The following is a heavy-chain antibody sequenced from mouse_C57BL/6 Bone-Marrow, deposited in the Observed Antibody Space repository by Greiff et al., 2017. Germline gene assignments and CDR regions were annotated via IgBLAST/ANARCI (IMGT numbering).Heavy chain of an antibody. CDR3: ARCYYGSSYWYFDV. CDR1: GFTFTDYY. CDR2: IRNKANGYTT. Sequence: EVHLVESGGGLVQPGGSLSLSCAASGFTFTDYYMSWVRQPPGKALEWLGFIRNKANGYTTEYSASVKGRFTISRDNSQSILYLKMNALRAEDSATYYCARCYYGSSYWYFDVWGTGTTVTVSS. D-gene: IGHD1-1*01. V-gene: IGHV7-3*01. J-gene: IGHJ1*03.